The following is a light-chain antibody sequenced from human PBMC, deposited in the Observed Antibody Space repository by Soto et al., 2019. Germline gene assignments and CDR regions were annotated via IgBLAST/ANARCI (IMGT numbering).Light chain of an antibody. J-gene: IGKJ4*01. CDR1: QSISSW. V-gene: IGKV1-5*03. Sequence: DIQMTQSPSPLSASVGDSVTITCRASQSISSWLAWYQQKPGKAPNLLIYKASSLESGVPSRFSGSGSGTEFTLTISSLQPDDFATYYCQQYNSYPLTFGGGTKVEIK. CDR2: KAS. CDR3: QQYNSYPLT.